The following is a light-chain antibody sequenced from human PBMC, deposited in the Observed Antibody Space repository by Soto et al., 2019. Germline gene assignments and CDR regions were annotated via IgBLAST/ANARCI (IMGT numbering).Light chain of an antibody. Sequence: EILMTQSPSTLSASAGERVTLSCRASQSVGSSLAWYQQKPGKAPRLLIYRASSRETGVPATFSGSGSGTEFTLTITSLRPDDFAAYYCQQYNSYSWTFGQGTKVDIK. CDR1: QSVGSS. CDR3: QQYNSYSWT. CDR2: RAS. V-gene: IGKV1-5*03. J-gene: IGKJ1*01.